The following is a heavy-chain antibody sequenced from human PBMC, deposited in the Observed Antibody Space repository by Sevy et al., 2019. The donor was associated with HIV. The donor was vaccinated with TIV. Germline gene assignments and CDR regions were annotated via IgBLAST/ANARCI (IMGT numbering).Heavy chain of an antibody. V-gene: IGHV3-7*03. CDR1: GFSFRSYW. D-gene: IGHD4-17*01. J-gene: IGHJ6*02. Sequence: GGSLRLSCAASGFSFRSYWMAWVRQAPGKGLEWVASIYQDGSEKYYVDSLKGRFTISRDNAKNSLYLQMNSLRVEDTALYYCAREGSYGDYRLSYYYGIDLWGQGTTVTVSS. CDR3: AREGSYGDYRLSYYYGIDL. CDR2: IYQDGSEK.